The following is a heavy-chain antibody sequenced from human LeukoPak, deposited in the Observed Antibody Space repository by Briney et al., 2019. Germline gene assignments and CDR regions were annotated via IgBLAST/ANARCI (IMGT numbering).Heavy chain of an antibody. V-gene: IGHV3-15*01. D-gene: IGHD5-24*01. CDR1: GFTFSNAW. CDR2: IKSKTDGGTT. CDR3: TTVDEMVAAFDY. J-gene: IGHJ4*02. Sequence: PGGSLRLSCAASGFTFSNAWMSWVRQAPGRGLEWVGRIKSKTDGGTTDYAAPVKGRFTISRDDSKNTLYLQMNSLKTEDTAVYYCTTVDEMVAAFDYWGQGTLVTVSS.